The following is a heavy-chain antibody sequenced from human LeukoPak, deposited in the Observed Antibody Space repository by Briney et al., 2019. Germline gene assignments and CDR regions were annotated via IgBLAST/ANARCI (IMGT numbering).Heavy chain of an antibody. V-gene: IGHV1-69*05. D-gene: IGHD6-6*01. CDR1: GGTFSSYA. CDR2: IIPIFGTA. CDR3: ARDARSDETYYYYYMGV. Sequence: SVKVSCKASGGTFSSYAISWVRQAPGQGLEWMGRIIPIFGTANYAQKFQGRVTITTDESTSTAYMELSSLRSEDTAVYYCARDARSDETYYYYYMGVWGKGTTVTVSS. J-gene: IGHJ6*03.